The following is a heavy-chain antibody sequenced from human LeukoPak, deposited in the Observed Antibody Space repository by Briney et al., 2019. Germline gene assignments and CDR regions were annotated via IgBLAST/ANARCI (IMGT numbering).Heavy chain of an antibody. CDR3: ARDGPSGGFDP. J-gene: IGHJ5*02. D-gene: IGHD3-10*01. CDR1: GFIVSSNY. Sequence: PGGSLRLSCAASGFIVSSNYMSWVRQAPGKGLEWVSVIYRGGSTHYADSVKGRFTISRHNSKSTLYLQMNSLRVEDTAVYYCARDGPSGGFDPWGQGTLVTVSS. V-gene: IGHV3-53*04. CDR2: IYRGGST.